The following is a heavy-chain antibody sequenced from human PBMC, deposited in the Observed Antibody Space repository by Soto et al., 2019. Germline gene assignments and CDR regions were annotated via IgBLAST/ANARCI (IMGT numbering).Heavy chain of an antibody. V-gene: IGHV4-4*07. CDR3: ARAGNQYGVDV. D-gene: IGHD3-10*01. J-gene: IGHJ6*02. CDR2: FYTTGTP. Sequence: QVQLQESGPGLVTPSETLSLTCTVSGGSISSYYWSWIRQSAGKGLEWLGRFYTTGTPNYTPSLKSRLSMSTYTSKNELSLRLTSVTAADTGVYYCARAGNQYGVDVWGQGTTVTVSS. CDR1: GGSISSYY.